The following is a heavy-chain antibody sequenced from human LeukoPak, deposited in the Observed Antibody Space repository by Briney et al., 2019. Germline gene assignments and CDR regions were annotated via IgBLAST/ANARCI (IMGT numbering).Heavy chain of an antibody. CDR3: ARGMAAAGNNWFDP. CDR2: IFYSGST. Sequence: SETLSLTCTVSGGSLSNYYWSWIRQPPGKGLEWIGYIFYSGSTNYNPSLKSRVSISVDTSINQFSLKLRSVTAADTAVYYCARGMAAAGNNWFDPWGQETLVTVSS. V-gene: IGHV4-59*01. J-gene: IGHJ5*02. CDR1: GGSLSNYY. D-gene: IGHD6-13*01.